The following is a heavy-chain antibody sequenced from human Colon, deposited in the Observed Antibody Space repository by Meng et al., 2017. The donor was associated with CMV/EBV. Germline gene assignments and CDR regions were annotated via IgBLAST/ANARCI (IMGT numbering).Heavy chain of an antibody. CDR2: INPNSGGT. J-gene: IGHJ1*01. CDR1: GNTFTGYY. D-gene: IGHD3-22*01. Sequence: QVQLVHSGTEWKKPGDAVKVPCKASGNTFTGYYIHWVRQAPGQGLEWMGWINPNSGGTNYAQKFQGRVTMTRDTSISTAYMELSRLRSDDTAVHYCATVSSGYYLYFQHWGQGTLVTVSS. CDR3: ATVSSGYYLYFQH. V-gene: IGHV1-2*02.